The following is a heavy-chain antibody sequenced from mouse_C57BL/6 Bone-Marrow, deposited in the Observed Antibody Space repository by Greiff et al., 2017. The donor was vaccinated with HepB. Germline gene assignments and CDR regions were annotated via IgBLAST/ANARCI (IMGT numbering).Heavy chain of an antibody. Sequence: VQLQQSGAELVKPGASVKLSCTASGFNIKDYYMHWVKQRTEQGLEWIGRIDPEDGETKYAPKFQGKATITADTSSNTAYLELSGLTSADTAVSYCAREALRPSYAMDYWGQGTSVTVSS. J-gene: IGHJ4*01. CDR2: IDPEDGET. CDR3: AREALRPSYAMDY. D-gene: IGHD1-2*01. CDR1: GFNIKDYY. V-gene: IGHV14-2*01.